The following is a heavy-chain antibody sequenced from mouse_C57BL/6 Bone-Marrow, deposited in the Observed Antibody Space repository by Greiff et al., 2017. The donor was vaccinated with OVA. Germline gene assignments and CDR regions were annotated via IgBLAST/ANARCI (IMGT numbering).Heavy chain of an antibody. V-gene: IGHV1-80*01. CDR3: AKKSGYALDY. Sequence: QVQLQQSGAELVRPGSSVKISCKASGYAFSSYWMNWVKQRPGQGLEWIGQIYPGDGDTNSNGKFKGKATLTADKSSSTAYMQLSSLTSEDSAVYFCAKKSGYALDYWGQGTSVTVSS. CDR1: GYAFSSYW. CDR2: IYPGDGDT. J-gene: IGHJ4*01.